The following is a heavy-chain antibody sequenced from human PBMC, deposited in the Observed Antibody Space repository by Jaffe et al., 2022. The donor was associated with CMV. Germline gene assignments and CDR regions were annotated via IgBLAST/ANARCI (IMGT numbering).Heavy chain of an antibody. CDR3: AREHKTDHVDYWRAPAPKTTYFYYGLDV. CDR1: GGSVSAPTYY. CDR2: VSYSGRT. D-gene: IGHD4-17*01. Sequence: QVQLQESGPGLVKPSETLSLTCTVSGGSVSAPTYYWSWIRQSPGRGLEWIGYVSYSGRTTYNPSLKSRVTISLDKSRDQFSLDLTSLTAADTAIYYCAREHKTDHVDYWRAPAPKTTYFYYGLDVWGQGTTVTVSS. V-gene: IGHV4-61*01. J-gene: IGHJ6*02.